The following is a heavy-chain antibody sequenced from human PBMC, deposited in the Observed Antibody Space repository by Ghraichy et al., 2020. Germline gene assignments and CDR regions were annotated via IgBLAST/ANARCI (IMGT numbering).Heavy chain of an antibody. CDR1: GGSISSTSYY. V-gene: IGHV4-39*01. D-gene: IGHD5-18*01. J-gene: IGHJ2*01. Sequence: ESLNISCTVSGGSISSTSYYWGWIRQPPGKGLEWIGSIYYSGGTNYNPSLKSRVTISVDTSKNQFSLKLASVTAADTAVYYCARPSIAMVSYWYFDLWGRGTLVTLSS. CDR3: ARPSIAMVSYWYFDL. CDR2: IYYSGGT.